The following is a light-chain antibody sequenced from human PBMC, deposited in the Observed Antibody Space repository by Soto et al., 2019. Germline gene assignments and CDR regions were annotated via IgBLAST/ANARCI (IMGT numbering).Light chain of an antibody. J-gene: IGKJ2*01. Sequence: EIVMTQSPATLSVSPGERAPLSCRASQSVSSNLAWYQQKPGQAPRLLIYGASTRATGIPARFSGSGSGTEFTLTISRLQSEDFAGYYCQQYNNWPPYTFGQGPKLEIK. CDR2: GAS. V-gene: IGKV3-15*01. CDR1: QSVSSN. CDR3: QQYNNWPPYT.